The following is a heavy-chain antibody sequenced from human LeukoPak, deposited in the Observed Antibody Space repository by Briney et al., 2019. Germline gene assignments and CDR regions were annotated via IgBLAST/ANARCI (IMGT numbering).Heavy chain of an antibody. V-gene: IGHV4-39*02. CDR2: IFYSGST. J-gene: IGHJ5*02. CDR3: ARDAQGGYSYGYNWFDP. Sequence: SETLSLTCTVSGGSISSSSYYWGWIRQPPGKGLEWIGSIFYSGSTYYNPSLKIRVTISVDTSKNQFSLKLSSVTAAGTAVYYCARDAQGGYSYGYNWFDPWGQGTLVTVSS. CDR1: GGSISSSSYY. D-gene: IGHD5-18*01.